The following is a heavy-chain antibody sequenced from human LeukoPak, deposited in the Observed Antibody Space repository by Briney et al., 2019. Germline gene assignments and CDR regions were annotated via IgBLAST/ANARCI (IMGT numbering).Heavy chain of an antibody. Sequence: RPSETLSLTCAVYGGSFSGYYWSWTRQPPGKGLEWIGEINHSGSTNYNPSLKSRVTISVDTSKNQFSLKLSSVTAADTAVYYCARSIAVAGHPVEYWGQGTLVTVSS. D-gene: IGHD6-19*01. V-gene: IGHV4-34*01. J-gene: IGHJ4*02. CDR2: INHSGST. CDR3: ARSIAVAGHPVEY. CDR1: GGSFSGYY.